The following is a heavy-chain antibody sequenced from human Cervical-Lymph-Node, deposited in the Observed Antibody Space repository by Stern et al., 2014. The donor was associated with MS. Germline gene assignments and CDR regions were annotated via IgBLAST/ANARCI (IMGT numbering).Heavy chain of an antibody. CDR2: ISWNSGTV. CDR1: GFTFDDYA. Sequence: EVHLVESGGGLVQPGRSLRLSCAASGFTFDDYAMHWVRQAPGKGLEWVSGISWNSGTVGYADSVKGRFTISRDNAKNSLYLQMNSLRAEDTALYYCTKDANYYDKDEDAFEIWGQGTMVTVSS. CDR3: TKDANYYDKDEDAFEI. D-gene: IGHD3-22*01. J-gene: IGHJ3*02. V-gene: IGHV3-9*01.